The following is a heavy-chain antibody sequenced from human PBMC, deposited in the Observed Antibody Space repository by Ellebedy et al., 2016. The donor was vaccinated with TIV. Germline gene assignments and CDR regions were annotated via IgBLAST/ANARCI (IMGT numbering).Heavy chain of an antibody. CDR3: TKGGSENVWASYLDY. J-gene: IGHJ4*02. CDR2: IRGTVMST. Sequence: GESLKISCAASGFTFSNYAMGWVRQAPGKGLEWVSAIRGTVMSTFYADSVKGPFTISKDNSKNTVYLQMNSLRAEDTAVYYCTKGGSENVWASYLDYWGLGILVTVSS. CDR1: GFTFSNYA. V-gene: IGHV3-23*01. D-gene: IGHD3-16*02.